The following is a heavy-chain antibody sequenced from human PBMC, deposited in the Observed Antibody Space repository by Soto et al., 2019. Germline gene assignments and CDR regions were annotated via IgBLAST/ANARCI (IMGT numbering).Heavy chain of an antibody. CDR3: ARHPASKGGYYYYYMDV. CDR1: GGSISSSSYY. V-gene: IGHV4-39*01. Sequence: SETLSLTCTVSGGSISSSSYYWGWIRQPPGKGLEWIGSIYYSGSTYYNPSLKSRVTISVDTSKNQFSLKLSSVTAADTAVYYCARHPASKGGYYYYYMDVWGKGTTVTVSS. CDR2: IYYSGST. J-gene: IGHJ6*03. D-gene: IGHD3-16*01.